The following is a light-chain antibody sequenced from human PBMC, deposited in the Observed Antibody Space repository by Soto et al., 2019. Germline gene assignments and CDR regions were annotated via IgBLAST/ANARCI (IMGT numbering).Light chain of an antibody. J-gene: IGKJ2*01. CDR3: QQYDNVPYT. CDR1: QDINNY. Sequence: DIQMTQSPSSLSASVGDRVTITCQASQDINNYLNWYQQKPGKAPKLLISDVSNLETGVPSRFSGSGSGSGTDFTFTISSLQPEDIATYYCQQYDNVPYTFGQGTKLEIK. CDR2: DVS. V-gene: IGKV1-33*01.